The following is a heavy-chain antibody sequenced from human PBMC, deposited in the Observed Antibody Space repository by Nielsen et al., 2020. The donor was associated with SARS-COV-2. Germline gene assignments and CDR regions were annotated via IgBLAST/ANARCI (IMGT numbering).Heavy chain of an antibody. V-gene: IGHV3-7*01. CDR2: IKQDGSEK. Sequence: GGSLRLSCAASGFTFSSYWMSWVRQAPGKGLEWVANIKQDGSEKYYVDSVKGRFTISRDNAKNSLYLQMNSLRAEDTAVYYCAREGRGYSYGNSYYYYYGMDVWGQGTTVTVSS. D-gene: IGHD5-18*01. J-gene: IGHJ6*02. CDR1: GFTFSSYW. CDR3: AREGRGYSYGNSYYYYYGMDV.